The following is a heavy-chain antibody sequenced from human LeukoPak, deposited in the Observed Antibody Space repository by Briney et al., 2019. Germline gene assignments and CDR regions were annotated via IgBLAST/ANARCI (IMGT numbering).Heavy chain of an antibody. V-gene: IGHV4-34*01. CDR1: GGSFSGYY. D-gene: IGHD5-18*01. Sequence: SETLSLTCAVYGGSFSGYYWSWIRQPPGKGLEWIGEINHSGSTNYNPSLKGRVTISVDTFKNQFSLKLSSVTAADTAVYYCARALRGYSYGYRYWGQGTLVTVSS. CDR3: ARALRGYSYGYRY. CDR2: INHSGST. J-gene: IGHJ4*02.